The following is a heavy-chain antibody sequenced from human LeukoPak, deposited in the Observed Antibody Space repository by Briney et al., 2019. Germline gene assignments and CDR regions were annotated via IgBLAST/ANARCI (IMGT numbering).Heavy chain of an antibody. Sequence: PGGSLRLSCAASGFTFSSYWMSWVRQAPGKGLEWVANIKQDGSEKYYVDSVKGRFTISRDNAKNSLYLQMNSLRAEDTAVYYCARVYCSSTSCYGNWFDPWGQGTLVTVSS. CDR2: IKQDGSEK. CDR1: GFTFSSYW. D-gene: IGHD2-2*01. CDR3: ARVYCSSTSCYGNWFDP. J-gene: IGHJ5*02. V-gene: IGHV3-7*01.